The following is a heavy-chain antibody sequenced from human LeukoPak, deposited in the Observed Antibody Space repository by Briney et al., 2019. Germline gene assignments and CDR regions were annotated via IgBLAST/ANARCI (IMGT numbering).Heavy chain of an antibody. Sequence: SETLALTCTVSGGSISSGDYYWSWIRQPPGKGLEWIGYIYYSGCTCYNPSLKGRVTISVDTSKNQFSLKLSSVTAADTAVYYCARVETVGAIDYWGQGTLVTVSS. CDR2: IYYSGCT. CDR1: GGSISSGDYY. D-gene: IGHD1-26*01. CDR3: ARVETVGAIDY. J-gene: IGHJ4*02. V-gene: IGHV4-30-4*01.